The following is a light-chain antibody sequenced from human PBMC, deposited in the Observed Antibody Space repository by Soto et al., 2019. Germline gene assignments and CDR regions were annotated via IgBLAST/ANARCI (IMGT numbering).Light chain of an antibody. J-gene: IGLJ3*02. V-gene: IGLV1-47*01. Sequence: QSVLSQPPSASGAPGQRVTISCSGSSSNIGSNFVYWYQQLPGTAPKLLIYRTDQRPSGAPDRFSGSKPGTSASLAISGLRSEDEADYYCAAWDNSLRWVFGGGTKLTVL. CDR2: RTD. CDR1: SSNIGSNF. CDR3: AAWDNSLRWV.